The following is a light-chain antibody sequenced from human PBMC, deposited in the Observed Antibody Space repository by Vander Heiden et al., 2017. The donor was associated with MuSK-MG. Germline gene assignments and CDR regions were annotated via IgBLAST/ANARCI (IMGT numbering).Light chain of an antibody. V-gene: IGKV1-39*01. CDR1: QSISRY. J-gene: IGKJ1*01. CDR2: AAS. CDR3: QQSYSTPRT. Sequence: IQTTQSPSFLSASVGDSVTITCRASQSISRYLNWYQQKPGKAPKLLIYAASSLQSGVPSRFSGSGSGTDFTLTISSLQPEDFETYYCQQSYSTPRTFGQRTKVEIK.